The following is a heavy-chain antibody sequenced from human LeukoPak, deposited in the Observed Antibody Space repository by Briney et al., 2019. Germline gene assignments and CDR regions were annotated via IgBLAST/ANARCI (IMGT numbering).Heavy chain of an antibody. CDR3: AKDRCSNGIGCYYYYMDV. J-gene: IGHJ6*03. D-gene: IGHD2-8*01. V-gene: IGHV3-7*01. CDR1: GFTFSHFW. CDR2: IKKDGSEK. Sequence: PGGSLRLSCEASGFTFSHFWMSWVRQAPGKGLEWVANIKKDGSEKYYVDSVKGRFSISRDSSKNILYLQMNSLRAEDTAVYYCAKDRCSNGIGCYYYYMDVWGKGTTVTISS.